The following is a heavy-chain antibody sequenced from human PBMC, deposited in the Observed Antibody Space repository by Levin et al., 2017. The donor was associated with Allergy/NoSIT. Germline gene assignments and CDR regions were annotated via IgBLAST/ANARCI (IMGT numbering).Heavy chain of an antibody. CDR1: GFTFSSYG. CDR2: ISSDESNT. Sequence: GGSLRLSCAASGFTFSSYGMHWVRQAPGKGLEWVTLISSDESNTYYADSVKGRFTISRDNSKNTLYLQMNSLRAEDTAVYYCAKGYNYGYEAYYFDYWGQGTLVTVSS. D-gene: IGHD5-18*01. CDR3: AKGYNYGYEAYYFDY. V-gene: IGHV3-30*18. J-gene: IGHJ4*02.